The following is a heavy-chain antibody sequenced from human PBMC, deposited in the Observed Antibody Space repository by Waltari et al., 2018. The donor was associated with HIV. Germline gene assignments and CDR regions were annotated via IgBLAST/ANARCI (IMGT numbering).Heavy chain of an antibody. CDR1: GDSLTNYY. V-gene: IGHV4-59*08. Sequence: QVHPQESCPGLVKPSEALSLTCSDAGDSLTNYYWGWVRQSPEKGLECIGYSFYGGDTNYNPSLKSRATISIDPSASQLSLKINSVTAADSGVYYCARPIRGSGVGAFHVWGQGTTVIVSS. CDR2: SFYGGDT. CDR3: ARPIRGSGVGAFHV. D-gene: IGHD1-26*01. J-gene: IGHJ6*02.